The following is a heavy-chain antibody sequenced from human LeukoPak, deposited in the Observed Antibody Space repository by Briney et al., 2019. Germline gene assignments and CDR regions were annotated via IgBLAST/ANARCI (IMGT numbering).Heavy chain of an antibody. Sequence: GGSLRLSCAVSGSTVKRNYMSWARQAPGKGLEWVSVIYSGGDTYYADSVKGRFTISRDNSKNTVYLQMNNLRPEDTAVYYCARLDDSNSRRPENDASDVWGQGTTVTFSS. J-gene: IGHJ3*01. CDR1: GSTVKRNY. CDR2: IYSGGDT. V-gene: IGHV3-66*02. D-gene: IGHD3-22*01. CDR3: ARLDDSNSRRPENDASDV.